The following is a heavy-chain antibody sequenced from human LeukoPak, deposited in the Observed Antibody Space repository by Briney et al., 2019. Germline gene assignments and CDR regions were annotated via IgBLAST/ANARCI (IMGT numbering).Heavy chain of an antibody. V-gene: IGHV3-48*03. Sequence: PGGSLRLSCATSGFTFSNYEMNWVRQAPGKGLEWISYLTTSGSTKYYADSVKGRFTISRDNAKNSLFLQMNSLRAGDTAVYYCARDRDPGYYDTNGYRRVNAFDIWGQGTMVTVSS. CDR2: LTTSGSTK. J-gene: IGHJ3*02. CDR3: ARDRDPGYYDTNGYRRVNAFDI. CDR1: GFTFSNYE. D-gene: IGHD3-22*01.